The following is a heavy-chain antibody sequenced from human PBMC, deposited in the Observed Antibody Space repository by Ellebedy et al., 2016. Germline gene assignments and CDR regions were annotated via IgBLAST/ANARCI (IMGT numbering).Heavy chain of an antibody. V-gene: IGHV1-2*02. CDR1: GYTFTGYY. CDR3: ARDDPGPQAFDI. CDR2: INPNGDGT. J-gene: IGHJ3*02. D-gene: IGHD1-14*01. Sequence: ASVKVSXKASGYTFTGYYIHWVRQAPGQGLECMGWINPNGDGTYYAQKFRGRVTMTRDRSIDTAYMELSSLRSDDTAIYYCARDDPGPQAFDIWGQGTMVTVSS.